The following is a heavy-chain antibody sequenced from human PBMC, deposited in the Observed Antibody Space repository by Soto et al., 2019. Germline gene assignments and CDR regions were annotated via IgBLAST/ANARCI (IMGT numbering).Heavy chain of an antibody. V-gene: IGHV4-34*01. CDR3: AGDSRGYYYYGMDV. Sequence: SETLSLTCAVYGGSFSGYYWSWIRQPPGKGLEWIGEINHSGSTNYNPSLKSRVTISVDTSKNQFSLKLSSVTAAVTAVYYCAGDSRGYYYYGMDVWGQGTTVTVSS. CDR2: INHSGST. CDR1: GGSFSGYY. D-gene: IGHD3-10*01. J-gene: IGHJ6*02.